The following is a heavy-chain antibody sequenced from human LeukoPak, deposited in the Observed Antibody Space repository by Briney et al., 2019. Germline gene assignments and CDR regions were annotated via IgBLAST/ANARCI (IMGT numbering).Heavy chain of an antibody. CDR1: GYTFTGYY. V-gene: IGHV1-2*02. CDR3: ARSTGELQNFGY. J-gene: IGHJ4*02. Sequence: GSVKVSCKAYGYTFTGYYMNWVGQAPGQGLKWMGWINPNSGGTNYAQKFQGRVTMTRDTSISTAYMELSRLRSDDTAVYYCARSTGELQNFGYWRQGTLVTVPS. D-gene: IGHD1-26*01. CDR2: INPNSGGT.